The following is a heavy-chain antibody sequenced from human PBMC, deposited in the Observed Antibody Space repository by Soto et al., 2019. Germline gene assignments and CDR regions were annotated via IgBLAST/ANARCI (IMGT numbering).Heavy chain of an antibody. CDR2: INAGNGNT. CDR1: GYTFTSYA. Sequence: QVQLVQSGAAEKKPGASVKVSCKASGYTFTSYAMHWVRQAPGQRLEWMGWINAGNGNTKYSQKCQGRVTITRDTSASTAYMELSSLRSEDTAVYYCARDILFDYWGQGTLVTVSS. CDR3: ARDILFDY. V-gene: IGHV1-3*05. D-gene: IGHD2-15*01. J-gene: IGHJ4*02.